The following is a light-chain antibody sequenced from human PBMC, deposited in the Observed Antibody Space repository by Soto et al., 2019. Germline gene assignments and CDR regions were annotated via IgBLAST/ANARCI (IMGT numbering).Light chain of an antibody. CDR1: SSDVGAYIY. Sequence: QSALTQPASVSRSPGQSITISCTGTSSDVGAYIYVSWYQHQPGKAPKLMIYEVSNRPSGVSNRFSGSKSGNTASLTISGLQAEDEADYYCSSYTSSSTLYVFGTGTKLTVL. CDR3: SSYTSSSTLYV. CDR2: EVS. J-gene: IGLJ1*01. V-gene: IGLV2-14*01.